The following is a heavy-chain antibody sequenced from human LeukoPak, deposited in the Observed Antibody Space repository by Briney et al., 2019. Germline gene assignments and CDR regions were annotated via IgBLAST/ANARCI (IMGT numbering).Heavy chain of an antibody. CDR1: GFTFSSYS. D-gene: IGHD3-10*01. V-gene: IGHV3-21*04. CDR3: ARDRRYGSGSHCKFDS. J-gene: IGHJ4*02. CDR2: ITTTFYT. Sequence: GGSLRLSCAASGFTFSSYSFNWVRQVPGKGLEWVSSITTTFYTYYTDSVKGRFTISRDNAKNSLYLQMNSLRAEDTAVYYCARDRRYGSGSHCKFDSWGQGALVTVSS.